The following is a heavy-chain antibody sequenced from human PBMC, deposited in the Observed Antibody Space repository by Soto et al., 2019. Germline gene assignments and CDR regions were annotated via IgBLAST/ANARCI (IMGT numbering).Heavy chain of an antibody. CDR2: ISPNGNDK. V-gene: IGHV3-30*03. Sequence: QVQLVESGGGVVQPGRSLTLSCTASGSAFDTFGMHWVRQAPGKGLEWVTTISPNGNDKYYSDSVRGRFTISRDNSKNMLYLQMNSLRVEDTAVYYCATSGGRYPAYGYWGQGTQVAASS. CDR3: ATSGGRYPAYGY. D-gene: IGHD1-26*01. CDR1: GSAFDTFG. J-gene: IGHJ4*01.